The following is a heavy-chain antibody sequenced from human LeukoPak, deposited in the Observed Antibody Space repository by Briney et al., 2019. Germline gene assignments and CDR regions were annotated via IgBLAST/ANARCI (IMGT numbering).Heavy chain of an antibody. V-gene: IGHV4-4*09. CDR3: ARLTRLSTSPDRYYLDY. D-gene: IGHD6-6*01. J-gene: IGHJ4*02. CDR1: GDSISSYY. Sequence: SETLSLTCTVSGDSISSYYWSWIRQPPGKGLEWIGYIYTSGGTNYIPSLKGRVTISIDTSKNQFSLKLSSVTAADSAVYYCARLTRLSTSPDRYYLDYWGRGTLVTVSS. CDR2: IYTSGGT.